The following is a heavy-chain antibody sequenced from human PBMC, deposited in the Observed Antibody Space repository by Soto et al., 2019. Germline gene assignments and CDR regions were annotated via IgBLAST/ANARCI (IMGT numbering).Heavy chain of an antibody. CDR3: AFLWFGELPQNNNWFDH. CDR2: FDPEDGET. D-gene: IGHD3-10*01. CDR1: GYTLTELS. Sequence: ASVKVSCKVSGYTLTELSMHWVRQAPGKGREWMGGFDPEDGETIYAQKFQGRVTMTEDTSTDTAYMELSSLRSEDTGVYYCAFLWFGELPQNNNWFDHWGQGTLVTVSS. J-gene: IGHJ5*02. V-gene: IGHV1-24*01.